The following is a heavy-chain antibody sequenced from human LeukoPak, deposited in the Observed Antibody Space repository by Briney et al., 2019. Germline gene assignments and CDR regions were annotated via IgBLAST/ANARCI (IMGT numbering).Heavy chain of an antibody. V-gene: IGHV1-69*13. CDR3: ASRGIAAAGDLDY. CDR2: IIPIFGTA. D-gene: IGHD6-13*01. CDR1: GGTFISYA. J-gene: IGHJ4*02. Sequence: SVKVSCKASGGTFISYAISWVRQAPGQGLEWVGGIIPIFGTANYAQKFQGRVTITADESTSTAYMELSGLRSKGTAGYYCASRGIAAAGDLDYWGQGTLVTVSS.